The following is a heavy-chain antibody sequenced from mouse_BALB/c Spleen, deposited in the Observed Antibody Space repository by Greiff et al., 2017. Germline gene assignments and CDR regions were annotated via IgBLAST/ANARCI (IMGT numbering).Heavy chain of an antibody. Sequence: EVKLEESGGGLVQPGGSMKLSCVASGFTFSNYWMNWVRQSPEKGLEWVAEIRLKSNNYATHYAESVKGRFTISRDDSKSSVYLQMNNLRAEDTGIYYCTSSYDYEGAWFAYWGQGTLVTVSA. D-gene: IGHD2-4*01. CDR1: GFTFSNYW. J-gene: IGHJ3*01. V-gene: IGHV6-6*02. CDR2: IRLKSNNYAT. CDR3: TSSYDYEGAWFAY.